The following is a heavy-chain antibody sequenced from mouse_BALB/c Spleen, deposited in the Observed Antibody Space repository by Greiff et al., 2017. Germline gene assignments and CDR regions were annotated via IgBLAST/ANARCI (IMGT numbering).Heavy chain of an antibody. V-gene: IGHV5-12-2*01. CDR1: GFTFSSYT. CDR3: ARHKSLYAMDY. J-gene: IGHJ4*01. CDR2: ISNGGGST. Sequence: DVMLVESGGGLVQPGGSLKLSCAASGFTFSSYTMSWVRQTPEKRLEWVAYISNGGGSTYYPDTVKGRFTISRDNAKNTLYLQMSSLKSEDTAMYYCARHKSLYAMDYWGQGTSVTVSS.